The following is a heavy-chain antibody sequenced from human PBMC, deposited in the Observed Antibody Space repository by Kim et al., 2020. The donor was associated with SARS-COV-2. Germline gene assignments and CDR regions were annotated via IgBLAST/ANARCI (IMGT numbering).Heavy chain of an antibody. D-gene: IGHD1-1*01. Sequence: SETLSLTCAVYGGSFSGYYWSWIRQPPGKGLEWIGEINHSGSTNYNPSLKSRVTISVDTSKNQFSLKLSSVTAADTAVYYCATPTTRDGPSPWGQGTLVTVSS. V-gene: IGHV4-34*01. CDR2: INHSGST. J-gene: IGHJ5*02. CDR1: GGSFSGYY. CDR3: ATPTTRDGPSP.